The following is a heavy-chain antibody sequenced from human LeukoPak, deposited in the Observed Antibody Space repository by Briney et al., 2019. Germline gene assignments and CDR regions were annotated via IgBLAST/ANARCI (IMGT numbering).Heavy chain of an antibody. V-gene: IGHV3-33*01. Sequence: GGSLRLSCAASGFTFSSYGMHWVRQAPGKGLEWVAVTWYDGSNKYYADSVKGRFTISRDNSKNTLYLQMNSLRAEDTAVYYCARDGPPAELPPKYNWNDPGDGYGMDVWGQGTTVTVSS. CDR1: GFTFSSYG. D-gene: IGHD1-20*01. J-gene: IGHJ6*02. CDR3: ARDGPPAELPPKYNWNDPGDGYGMDV. CDR2: TWYDGSNK.